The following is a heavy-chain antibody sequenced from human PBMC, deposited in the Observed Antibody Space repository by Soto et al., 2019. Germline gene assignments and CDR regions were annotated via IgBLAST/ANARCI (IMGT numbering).Heavy chain of an antibody. J-gene: IGHJ4*02. Sequence: QVQLVESGGGVVQPGRSLRLSCAASGFTFSSYAMHWVRQAPGKGLEWVAVISYDGSNKYYADSVKGPFTISRDNSKNTLYLQMNSLRAEDTAVYYCARDESSWYVFDYWGQGTLVTVSS. CDR1: GFTFSSYA. CDR2: ISYDGSNK. D-gene: IGHD6-13*01. CDR3: ARDESSWYVFDY. V-gene: IGHV3-30-3*01.